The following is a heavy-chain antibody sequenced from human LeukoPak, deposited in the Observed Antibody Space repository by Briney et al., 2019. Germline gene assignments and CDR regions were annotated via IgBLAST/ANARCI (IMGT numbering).Heavy chain of an antibody. Sequence: SETLSLTCTVSGYSLSSGYYWGWIRQPPGKGLEWIGSIYHSGSTYYNPSLKSRVTISVDTSKNQFSLKLSSVTAADTAVYYCARDDSLYSSSWSHNWFDPWGQGTLVTVSS. D-gene: IGHD6-13*01. V-gene: IGHV4-38-2*02. CDR2: IYHSGST. J-gene: IGHJ5*02. CDR3: ARDDSLYSSSWSHNWFDP. CDR1: GYSLSSGYY.